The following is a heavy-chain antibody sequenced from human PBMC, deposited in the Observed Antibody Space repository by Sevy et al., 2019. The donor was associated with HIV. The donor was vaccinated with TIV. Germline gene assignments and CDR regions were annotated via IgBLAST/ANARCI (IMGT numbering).Heavy chain of an antibody. Sequence: GGSLRLSCAASGFTFSNYGMHWVRQVPGKGLEWVTFIRYDGSDKYYAASVKGRFTISRDDSKNTLYLQMDSLRAEDTAIYYCAKDLTGPGRRYFDYWGQGTLVTVSS. CDR1: GFTFSNYG. CDR2: IRYDGSDK. CDR3: AKDLTGPGRRYFDY. V-gene: IGHV3-30*02. J-gene: IGHJ4*02. D-gene: IGHD2-15*01.